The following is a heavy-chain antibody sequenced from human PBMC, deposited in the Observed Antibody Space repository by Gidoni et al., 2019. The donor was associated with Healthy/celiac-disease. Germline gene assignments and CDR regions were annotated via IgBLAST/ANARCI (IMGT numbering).Heavy chain of an antibody. Sequence: QVQLQESGPGLVKPSETLSLTCAVSGYSISSGYYWGWIRQPPGKGLEWIGSIYHSGSTYYNPSLKSRVTISVDTSKNQFSLKLSSVTAADTAVYYCARARVYSGYDFGSALYWGQGTLVTVSS. CDR3: ARARVYSGYDFGSALY. V-gene: IGHV4-38-2*01. CDR1: GYSISSGYY. J-gene: IGHJ4*02. D-gene: IGHD5-12*01. CDR2: IYHSGST.